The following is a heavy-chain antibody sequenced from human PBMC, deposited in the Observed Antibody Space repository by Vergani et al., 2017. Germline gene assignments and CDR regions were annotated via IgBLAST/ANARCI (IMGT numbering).Heavy chain of an antibody. CDR2: INPNSGGT. CDR1: GYTFTDYF. V-gene: IGHV1-2*02. J-gene: IGHJ4*02. Sequence: QVQLVQSGAEVKKPGASVKVSCKASGYTFTDYFMHWVRQAPGQGLEWMGWINPNSGGTNYAQKFQGRVTMTRDTSISPAYMELTNLRSDDTAVYYCARVRTCYDRDYFDYWGQGTLVTVSS. D-gene: IGHD5-12*01. CDR3: ARVRTCYDRDYFDY.